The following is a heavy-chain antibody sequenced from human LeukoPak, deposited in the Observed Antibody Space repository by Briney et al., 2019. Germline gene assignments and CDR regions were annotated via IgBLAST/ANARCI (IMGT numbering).Heavy chain of an antibody. J-gene: IGHJ5*02. V-gene: IGHV3-23*01. D-gene: IGHD3-3*01. CDR3: AKDGTYYDFWSGYPDNWFDP. CDR1: GFTFSNYA. Sequence: SGGSLRLSCAASGFTFSNYAMNWVRQAPGKGLEWVSAIIGSGRSTFYADSVKGRFTISRDNSKNTLYLQMNSLRAEDTAVYYCAKDGTYYDFWSGYPDNWFDPWGQGTLVTVSS. CDR2: IIGSGRST.